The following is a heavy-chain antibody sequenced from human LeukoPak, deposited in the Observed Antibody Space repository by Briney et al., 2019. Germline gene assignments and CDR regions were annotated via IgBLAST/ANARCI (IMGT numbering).Heavy chain of an antibody. V-gene: IGHV3-23*01. CDR1: GFSFSSYA. CDR2: ISGSGGST. D-gene: IGHD3-10*01. CDR3: AKGGVWFGELDY. J-gene: IGHJ4*02. Sequence: PGGSLRLSCAASGFSFSSYAMSWVRQAPGKGLEWVSAISGSGGSTYYADSVKGRFTISRDNSKNTLYLQMNSLRAEDTAVYYCAKGGVWFGELDYWGQGTLVTVSS.